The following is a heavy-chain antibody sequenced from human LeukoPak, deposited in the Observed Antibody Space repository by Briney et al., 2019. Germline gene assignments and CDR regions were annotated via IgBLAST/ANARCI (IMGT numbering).Heavy chain of an antibody. CDR3: ARDLGIAVAGTAGNWFDP. CDR2: IYYSGST. J-gene: IGHJ5*02. Sequence: SETLSLTCTVSGGSISSYYWSWIRQPPGKGLEWIGYIYYSGSTNYNPSLKSRVTISVDTSKNQFSLKLSSVTAADTAVYYCARDLGIAVAGTAGNWFDPWSQGTLVTVSS. D-gene: IGHD6-19*01. V-gene: IGHV4-59*01. CDR1: GGSISSYY.